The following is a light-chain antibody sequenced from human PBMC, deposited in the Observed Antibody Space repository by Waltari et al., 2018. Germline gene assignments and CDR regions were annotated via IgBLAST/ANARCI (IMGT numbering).Light chain of an antibody. J-gene: IGKJ1*01. V-gene: IGKV3-15*01. CDR2: GAS. CDR3: QQYNNWPRT. CDR1: QSIRSN. Sequence: EIVMTQSPATLSVSPGERATLSCRASQSIRSNLAWYRQKPGQAPRLLIYGASTRATGIPARFSGSGSGTDFTLTISSLQSEDFAVYYCQQYNNWPRTFGQGP.